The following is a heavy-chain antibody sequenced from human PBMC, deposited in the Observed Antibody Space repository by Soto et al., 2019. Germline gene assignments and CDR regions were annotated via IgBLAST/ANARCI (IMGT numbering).Heavy chain of an antibody. V-gene: IGHV3-20*04. CDR3: AIWPDVSSCLWDYDN. CDR2: INWNAGST. CDR1: GFTFGDFA. D-gene: IGHD1-7*01. Sequence: GGSLRLSCAASGFTFGDFAMSWVRQAPGKGLEWVSGINWNAGSTYYADSVKGRFTISRDSAQNSLYLQANSLRAEDTAFYYCAIWPDVSSCLWDYDNWGQGTMVTVSS. J-gene: IGHJ4*02.